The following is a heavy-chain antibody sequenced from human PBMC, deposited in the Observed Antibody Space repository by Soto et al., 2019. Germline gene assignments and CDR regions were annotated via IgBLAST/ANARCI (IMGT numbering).Heavy chain of an antibody. CDR3: ARGNYGDYYYHYMDV. D-gene: IGHD4-17*01. CDR1: GGSISSYY. CDR2: IYYSGST. Sequence: QVQLQESGPGLVKPSETLSLTCTVSGGSISSYYWSWIRQPPGKGLEWIGYIYYSGSTNYNPSLKSRVTISVDTSKHQFSLKLSSVTAAATVVYYCARGNYGDYYYHYMDVWGKGTTVTVSS. J-gene: IGHJ6*03. V-gene: IGHV4-59*01.